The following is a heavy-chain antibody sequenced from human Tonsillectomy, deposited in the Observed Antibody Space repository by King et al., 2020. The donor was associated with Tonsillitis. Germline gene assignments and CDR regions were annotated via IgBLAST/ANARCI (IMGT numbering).Heavy chain of an antibody. V-gene: IGHV3-48*01. CDR1: GFTFRSYS. CDR3: ARVEVWFGELFTPSDY. Sequence: VQLVESGGGLVQPGGSLRLSCAASGFTFRSYSMNWVRQAPGKGLEWVSDISSSSGTIYYADSGKGRFIISRDNAKSSLYLQMNSLRAEDTAAYYCARVEVWFGELFTPSDYWGQGTLVTVSS. D-gene: IGHD3-10*01. CDR2: ISSSSGTI. J-gene: IGHJ4*02.